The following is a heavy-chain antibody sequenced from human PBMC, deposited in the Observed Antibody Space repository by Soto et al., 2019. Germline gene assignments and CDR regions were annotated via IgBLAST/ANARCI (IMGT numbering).Heavy chain of an antibody. CDR2: ISAYNGNT. Sequence: VASVKVSCKASGYTFTSYGISWVRQAPGQGLEWMGWISAYNGNTNYAQKLQGRVTMTTDTSTSTAYMELRSLRSDDTAVYYCARVEYSSGWYGELYNWFDPWGQGTLVTVSS. V-gene: IGHV1-18*01. J-gene: IGHJ5*02. D-gene: IGHD6-19*01. CDR3: ARVEYSSGWYGELYNWFDP. CDR1: GYTFTSYG.